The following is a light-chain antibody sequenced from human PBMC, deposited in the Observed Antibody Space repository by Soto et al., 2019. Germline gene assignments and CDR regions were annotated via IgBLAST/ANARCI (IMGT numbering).Light chain of an antibody. CDR1: QSVRNSY. Sequence: EIVLTQSPGTLSLSPGERATLSCRASQSVRNSYLAWYQQKPGQAPRLLILGASTRATGIPARFSGSGSGTEFTLSISSLQSEDSAVYYCKQYKEWPPFTFGQGTRREIK. CDR2: GAS. V-gene: IGKV3-15*01. CDR3: KQYKEWPPFT. J-gene: IGKJ5*01.